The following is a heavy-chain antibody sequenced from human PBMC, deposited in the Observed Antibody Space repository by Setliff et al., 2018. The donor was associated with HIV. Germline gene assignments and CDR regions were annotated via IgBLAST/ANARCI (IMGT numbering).Heavy chain of an antibody. CDR2: INHSGST. D-gene: IGHD3-10*01. J-gene: IGHJ6*03. Sequence: PSETLSLTCAVYGGSFSAYYWSWIRQPPGKGLEWIGEINHSGSTNYNPSLKTRVTIMVDTSKNQFSLKLSSVTAADTAVYYCSRYYFGSASRNFYQFMDVWGKGTTVTVSS. CDR3: SRYYFGSASRNFYQFMDV. V-gene: IGHV4-34*01. CDR1: GGSFSAYY.